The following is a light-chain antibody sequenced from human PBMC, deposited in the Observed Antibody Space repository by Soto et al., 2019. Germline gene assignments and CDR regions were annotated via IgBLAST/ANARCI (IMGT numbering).Light chain of an antibody. Sequence: QAVLTQPSSAFDTPGQRFTISCSGSISNIWSRAVNWYQQLPGTAPKLLIYSNNQRPSLVPDRFSGSKSGTSASLAISGLQSEDEADYHFATCDDSVSGYGFGTGTKVTVL. CDR3: ATCDDSVSGYG. CDR1: ISNIWSRA. V-gene: IGLV1-44*01. J-gene: IGLJ1*01. CDR2: SNN.